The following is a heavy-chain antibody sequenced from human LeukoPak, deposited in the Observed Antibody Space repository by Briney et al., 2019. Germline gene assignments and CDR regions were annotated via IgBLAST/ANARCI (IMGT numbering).Heavy chain of an antibody. CDR1: GFTFSSYD. V-gene: IGHV3-13*01. D-gene: IGHD3-22*01. CDR3: ARGYYYDSSGYPLDAFDI. CDR2: IGTAGDT. Sequence: GGSLRLSCAASGFTFSSYDMHWVRQATGKGLEWVSAIGTAGDTYYPGSVKGRFTISRDNSKNTLYLQMNSLRAEDTAVYYCARGYYYDSSGYPLDAFDIWGQGTMVTVSS. J-gene: IGHJ3*02.